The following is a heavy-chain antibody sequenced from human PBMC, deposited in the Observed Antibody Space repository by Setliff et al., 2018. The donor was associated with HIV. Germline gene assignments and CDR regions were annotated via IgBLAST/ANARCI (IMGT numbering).Heavy chain of an antibody. V-gene: IGHV4-34*01. Sequence: PSETLSLTCTVSGGFISTGGYYWSWIRQPPGKGLEWIGEINHSGSTNYNPSLKSRVTISVDTSKNQFSLKLSSVTAADTAVYYCARGLGSSSGFNWGQGTLVTVSS. CDR1: GGFISTGGYY. CDR3: ARGLGSSSGFN. D-gene: IGHD6-6*01. CDR2: INHSGST. J-gene: IGHJ4*02.